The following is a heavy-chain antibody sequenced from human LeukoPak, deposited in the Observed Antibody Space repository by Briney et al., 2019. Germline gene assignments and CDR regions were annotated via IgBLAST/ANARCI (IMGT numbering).Heavy chain of an antibody. CDR3: ARGGLRDSSGCYVADC. Sequence: GGSLRLSCAASGFTVSSNYMIWVRQAPGKELEWISVISMVCSTKYADSVRGRFIVSRDNSMHTLSLQMNSLRVEDTAVYYCARGGLRDSSGCYVADCWGRGTPVTVSS. J-gene: IGHJ4*02. V-gene: IGHV3-66*01. D-gene: IGHD3-22*01. CDR2: ISMVCST. CDR1: GFTVSSNY.